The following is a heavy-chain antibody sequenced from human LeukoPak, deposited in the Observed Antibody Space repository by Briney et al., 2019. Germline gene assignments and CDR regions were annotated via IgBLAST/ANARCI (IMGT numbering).Heavy chain of an antibody. CDR3: AADLVGATRLNAFDI. D-gene: IGHD1-26*01. V-gene: IGHV1-58*02. CDR2: IVVGSGNT. CDR1: GFTFTSSA. J-gene: IGHJ3*02. Sequence: GASVTVSCTASGFTFTSSAMQWVRQARGQRLEWIGWIVVGSGNTNYAQKFQERATITRDMSTSTAYMELSSLRSEDTAVYYCAADLVGATRLNAFDIWGQGTMVTVSS.